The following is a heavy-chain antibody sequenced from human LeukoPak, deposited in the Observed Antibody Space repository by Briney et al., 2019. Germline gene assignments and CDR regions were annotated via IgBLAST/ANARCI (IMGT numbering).Heavy chain of an antibody. V-gene: IGHV3-43D*03. D-gene: IGHD2-2*01. CDR2: ISWDGGST. Sequence: GGSLRLSCAASGFTFDDYAMHWVRQAPAKGLAWVSLISWDGGSTHYVHSVKGRFTISRDNRKNSLYLQMNSLRVEDTALYYCAKNGGGTRYCSSTSCYGTDYYYYMDVWGKGTTVTVSS. CDR3: AKNGGGTRYCSSTSCYGTDYYYYMDV. J-gene: IGHJ6*03. CDR1: GFTFDDYA.